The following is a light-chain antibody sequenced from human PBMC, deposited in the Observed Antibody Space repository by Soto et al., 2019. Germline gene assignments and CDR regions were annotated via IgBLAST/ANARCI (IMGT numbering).Light chain of an antibody. J-gene: IGLJ2*01. CDR3: CSYAGSSTFVV. Sequence: QSALTQPASVSGSPGQSITISCTGTSSDVGSYNLVSWDQQHPGKAPKLMIYEGSKRPSGVSNRFSGSKSGNTASLTISGLQAEDDADYYCCSYAGSSTFVVFGGGTKLTVL. CDR1: SSDVGSYNL. CDR2: EGS. V-gene: IGLV2-23*03.